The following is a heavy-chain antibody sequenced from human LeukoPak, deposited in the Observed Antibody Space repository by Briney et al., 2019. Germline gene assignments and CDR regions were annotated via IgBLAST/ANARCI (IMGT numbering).Heavy chain of an antibody. V-gene: IGHV3-7*03. CDR2: VRRDGNEI. D-gene: IGHD3-3*01. CDR1: GFTFSTYW. J-gene: IGHJ4*02. CDR3: AREPENIYFWSGYYL. Sequence: GGSLRLSCSASGFTFSTYWMSWVRQAPGKGLEWVANVRRDGNEIYYLDSVRGRFTISRDNAKNSLYLQMNSLRADDTAVYYCAREPENIYFWSGYYLWGQGPLVTVSS.